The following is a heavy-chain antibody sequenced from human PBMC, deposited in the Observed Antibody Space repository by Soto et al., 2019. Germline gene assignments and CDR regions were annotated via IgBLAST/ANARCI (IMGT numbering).Heavy chain of an antibody. Sequence: SVKVSCKASGGTFSSYAISWVRQAPGQGLEWMGGIIPIFGTANYAQKFQGRVTITADESTSTAYMELSSLRSEDTAVYYCARVPYGSGSYGRPRGYYYGMDVWGQGTTVTVSS. CDR2: IIPIFGTA. D-gene: IGHD3-10*01. CDR1: GGTFSSYA. J-gene: IGHJ6*02. V-gene: IGHV1-69*13. CDR3: ARVPYGSGSYGRPRGYYYGMDV.